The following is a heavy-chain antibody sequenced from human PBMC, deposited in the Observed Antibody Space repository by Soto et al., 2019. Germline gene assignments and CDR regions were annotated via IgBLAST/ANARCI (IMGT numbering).Heavy chain of an antibody. Sequence: QVQLVESGGGVVQPGRSLRLSCAASGFTFSSYGMHWVRQAPGKGLEWVAVISYDGSNKYYADSVKGRFTISRDNSKNTLDLQMNTMRAEDTAVYYYAKDRRKVVVAAPFDYWGQGTLVTVSS. CDR1: GFTFSSYG. D-gene: IGHD2-15*01. V-gene: IGHV3-30*18. J-gene: IGHJ4*02. CDR3: AKDRRKVVVAAPFDY. CDR2: ISYDGSNK.